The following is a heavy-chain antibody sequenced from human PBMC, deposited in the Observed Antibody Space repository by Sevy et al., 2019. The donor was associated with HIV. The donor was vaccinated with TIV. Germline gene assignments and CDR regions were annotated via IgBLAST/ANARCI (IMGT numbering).Heavy chain of an antibody. J-gene: IGHJ3*02. CDR3: AKDLVIVVGDAFDI. V-gene: IGHV3-23*01. Sequence: GGSLRLSCAASGFTFSSYAMNWVRQAPGKGLEWVTAIGGSGGSTYYADSVKGWFTISIDNSKTTLYLQMNSLRAEDTTLYYCAKDLVIVVGDAFDIWGQGTMVTVSS. CDR1: GFTFSSYA. D-gene: IGHD3-22*01. CDR2: IGGSGGST.